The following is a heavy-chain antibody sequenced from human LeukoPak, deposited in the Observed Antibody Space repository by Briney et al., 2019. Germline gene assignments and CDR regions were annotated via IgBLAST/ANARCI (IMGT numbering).Heavy chain of an antibody. CDR3: ARLPAYCSTTSCYHDY. J-gene: IGHJ4*02. CDR2: ISSASGSI. V-gene: IGHV3-48*04. Sequence: GGSLRLSCAASRFTFSSYSMSWVRQAPGKGLEWVSYISSASGSIYYADSVKGRFSISRDNAKNSLFLQMNSLRAEDTAVYYCARLPAYCSTTSCYHDYWGQGTLVTVSS. CDR1: RFTFSSYS. D-gene: IGHD2-2*01.